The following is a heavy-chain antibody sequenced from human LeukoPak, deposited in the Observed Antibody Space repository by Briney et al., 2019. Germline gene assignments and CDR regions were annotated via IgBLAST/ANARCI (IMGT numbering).Heavy chain of an antibody. CDR1: GGTFSSYA. CDR2: IIPIFGTA. CDR3: ARAWLRLNPYFDY. Sequence: SVKVSCKASGGTFSSYAISWVRQAPGQGLEWMGGIIPIFGTANYAQKFQGRVTMTRDTSISTSYMELSRLRSDDTAVYYCARAWLRLNPYFDYWGQGTLVTVSS. D-gene: IGHD5-12*01. V-gene: IGHV1-69*05. J-gene: IGHJ4*02.